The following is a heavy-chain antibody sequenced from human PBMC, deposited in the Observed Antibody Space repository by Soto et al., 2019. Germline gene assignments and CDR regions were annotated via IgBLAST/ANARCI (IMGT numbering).Heavy chain of an antibody. CDR2: IIPIFGTA. CDR3: ARAGCSGGSCYSASYYYGMDV. Sequence: QVQLVQSGAEVKKPGSSVKVSCKASGGTFSSYAISWVRQAPGQGLEWMGGIIPIFGTANYVQKFQGRVTITADESTSTAYMELSSLRSEDTAVYYCARAGCSGGSCYSASYYYGMDVWGQGTTVTVSS. J-gene: IGHJ6*02. D-gene: IGHD2-15*01. V-gene: IGHV1-69*01. CDR1: GGTFSSYA.